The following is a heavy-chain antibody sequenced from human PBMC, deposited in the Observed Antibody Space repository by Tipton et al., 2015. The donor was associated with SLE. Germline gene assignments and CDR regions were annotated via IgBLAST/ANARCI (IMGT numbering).Heavy chain of an antibody. V-gene: IGHV4-61*02. CDR3: ARVASSSTWYFDY. J-gene: IGHJ4*02. CDR2: VYSSGST. D-gene: IGHD6-19*01. CDR1: GGSISSNSNF. Sequence: TLSLTCTVSGGSISSNSNFWSWIRQPAGKGLEWIGRVYSSGSTIYNPSIKSRITLSLDTSKNQFSLKLSSVTAADTAVYYCARVASSSTWYFDYWGQGTLVTVSS.